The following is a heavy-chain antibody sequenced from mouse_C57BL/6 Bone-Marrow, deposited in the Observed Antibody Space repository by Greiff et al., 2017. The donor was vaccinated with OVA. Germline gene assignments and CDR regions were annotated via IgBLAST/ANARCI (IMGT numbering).Heavy chain of an antibody. CDR2: IYPRSGNT. CDR1: GYTFTSYG. Sequence: VHLVESGAELARPGASVKLSCKASGYTFTSYGISWVKQRTGQGLEWIGEIYPRSGNTYYNEKFKGKATLTADKSSSTAYMELRSLTSEDSAVYFCARRRYYFDYWGQGTTLTVSS. CDR3: ARRRYYFDY. J-gene: IGHJ2*01. V-gene: IGHV1-81*01.